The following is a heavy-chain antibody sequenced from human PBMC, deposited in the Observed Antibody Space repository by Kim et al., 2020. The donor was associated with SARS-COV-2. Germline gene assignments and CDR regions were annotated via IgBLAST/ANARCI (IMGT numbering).Heavy chain of an antibody. J-gene: IGHJ4*02. V-gene: IGHV2-70*01. Sequence: STSLKTRLTISKDTSKNQVVLTMTNMDPVDTATYYCARNGIAAAGTGFDYWGQGTLVTVSS. CDR3: ARNGIAAAGTGFDY. D-gene: IGHD6-13*01.